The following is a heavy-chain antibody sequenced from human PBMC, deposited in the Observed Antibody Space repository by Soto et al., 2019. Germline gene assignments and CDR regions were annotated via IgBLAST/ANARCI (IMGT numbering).Heavy chain of an antibody. CDR1: GDSVSSNSAA. V-gene: IGHV6-1*01. Sequence: SQTLSLTCAISGDSVSSNSAAWNWIRLSPSRSLEWLARTYYRSRWYNDYAVSVRSRITVNPVTSKNQFSLQLTSVTPVDTAVYYCAGTTSHQWYYMDVWGKGTTVTVSS. CDR3: AGTTSHQWYYMDV. J-gene: IGHJ6*03. CDR2: TYYRSRWYN. D-gene: IGHD1-7*01.